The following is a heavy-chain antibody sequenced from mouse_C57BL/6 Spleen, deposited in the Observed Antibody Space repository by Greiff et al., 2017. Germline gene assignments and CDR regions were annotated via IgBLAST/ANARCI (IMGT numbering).Heavy chain of an antibody. CDR2: IWSGGST. V-gene: IGHV2-2*01. D-gene: IGHD2-4*01. CDR3: ARKGYDYDKSLYAMDY. Sequence: VKLQESGPGLVQPSQSLSITCTVSGFSLTSYGVHWVRQSPGKGLEWLGVIWSGGSTDCNAAFISRLSISKDNSKSQVFFKMNSLQADDTAIYYCARKGYDYDKSLYAMDYWGQGTSVTVSS. CDR1: GFSLTSYG. J-gene: IGHJ4*01.